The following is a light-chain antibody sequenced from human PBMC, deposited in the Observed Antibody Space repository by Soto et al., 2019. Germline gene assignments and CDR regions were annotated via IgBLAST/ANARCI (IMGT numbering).Light chain of an antibody. V-gene: IGKV3-15*01. J-gene: IGKJ1*01. CDR3: QQYDNWPWT. CDR1: QSVRDN. CDR2: GAS. Sequence: DIVMTQSPDTLSGSPGERVTLSCRASQSVRDNLAWYQQKPGQAPRLLIFGASTRAPGFPARFSGSGSGTDFTLTISSLQSEDFAVYYCQQYDNWPWTFGQGTKVDIK.